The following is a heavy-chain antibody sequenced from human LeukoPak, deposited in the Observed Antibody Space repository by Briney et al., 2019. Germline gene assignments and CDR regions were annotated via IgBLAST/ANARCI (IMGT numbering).Heavy chain of an antibody. V-gene: IGHV3-53*05. Sequence: PGGSLRLSCAASGFSVSSYYMSWVRQAPGKGLEWVSVIYSGGSTYYADSVKGRFTISRDNSKNTLYLQMNSLRAEDTAVYYCAKGGRLLWFGESDYMDVWGKGTTVTVSS. CDR2: IYSGGST. D-gene: IGHD3-10*01. CDR3: AKGGRLLWFGESDYMDV. J-gene: IGHJ6*03. CDR1: GFSVSSYY.